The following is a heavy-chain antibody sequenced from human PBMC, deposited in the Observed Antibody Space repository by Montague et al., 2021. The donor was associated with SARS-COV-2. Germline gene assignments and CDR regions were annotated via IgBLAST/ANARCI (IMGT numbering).Heavy chain of an antibody. Sequence: SETLSLTCSVSGGSFDSDNFFRGWIRQPPGKRLEWIGVISNGGRTFDNPSLKSRVTISVHTSRNQLSLNVKSVTAADTAVYYCARHRRYDVVTYYPDFWGRGILVTVSS. CDR1: GGSFDSDNFF. CDR2: ISNGGRT. D-gene: IGHD3-9*01. CDR3: ARHRRYDVVTYYPDF. V-gene: IGHV4-39*01. J-gene: IGHJ4*02.